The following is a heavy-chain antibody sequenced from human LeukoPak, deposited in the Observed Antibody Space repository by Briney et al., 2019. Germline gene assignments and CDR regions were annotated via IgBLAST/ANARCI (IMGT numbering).Heavy chain of an antibody. CDR2: INHSGST. J-gene: IGHJ3*02. V-gene: IGHV4-39*07. CDR1: GGSISSGSYY. D-gene: IGHD6-13*01. CDR3: ASDAGIAAAGSPPRAFDI. Sequence: PSETLSLTCTVSGGSISSGSYYWSWIRQPPGKGLEWIGEINHSGSTNYNPSLKSRVTISVDTSKDQFSLKLSSVTAADTAVYYCASDAGIAAAGSPPRAFDIWGQGTMVTVSS.